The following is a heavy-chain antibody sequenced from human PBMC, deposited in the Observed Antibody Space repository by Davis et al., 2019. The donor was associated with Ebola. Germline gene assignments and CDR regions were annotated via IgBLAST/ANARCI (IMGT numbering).Heavy chain of an antibody. CDR3: VTGQGYYFDS. CDR1: GYTFTSYY. J-gene: IGHJ4*02. V-gene: IGHV1-3*01. D-gene: IGHD3-10*01. CDR2: FRAGDGST. Sequence: AASVKVSCKASGYTFTSYYMHWVRQAPGQRLEWMGWFRAGDGSTKYSQKFQDRVTITRDTSASTAYMDPSSLRSEDTAVYYCVTGQGYYFDSWGQGTLVTVSS.